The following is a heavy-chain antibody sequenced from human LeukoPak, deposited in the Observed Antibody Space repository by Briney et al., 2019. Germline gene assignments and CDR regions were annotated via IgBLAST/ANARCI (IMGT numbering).Heavy chain of an antibody. CDR3: ARDFSGKAANNWFDP. D-gene: IGHD2-15*01. Sequence: GASEKVSCKASGYTFTSYYMHWVRQAPGQGLEWMGIINPSGGSTSYAQKFQGRVTMTRDTSTSTVYMELSSLRSEDTAVYYCARDFSGKAANNWFDPWGQGTLVTVSS. CDR1: GYTFTSYY. J-gene: IGHJ5*02. V-gene: IGHV1-46*01. CDR2: INPSGGST.